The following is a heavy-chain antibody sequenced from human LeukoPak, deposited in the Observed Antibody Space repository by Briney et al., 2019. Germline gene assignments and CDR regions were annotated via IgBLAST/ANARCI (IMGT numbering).Heavy chain of an antibody. CDR3: ARYSSSSFDP. J-gene: IGHJ5*02. Sequence: TSETLSLTCTVSGGSISSYYWSWIRQPPGKGLEWIGYIYYSGSTNYNPSLKSRVTISVDTSKNQFSLKLSSVTAADTAVYYCARYSSSSFDPWGQGTLVTDSS. V-gene: IGHV4-59*01. CDR1: GGSISSYY. D-gene: IGHD6-13*01. CDR2: IYYSGST.